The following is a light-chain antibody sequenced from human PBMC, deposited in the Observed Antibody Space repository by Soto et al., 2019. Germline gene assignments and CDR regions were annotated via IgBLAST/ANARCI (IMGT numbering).Light chain of an antibody. CDR2: DAS. Sequence: IQMTQSPSTMFASLVDSVTIKCRASQSISSWLAWYQQKPGKAPKLLIYDASSLESGVPSRFSGSGSGTEFTLTISSLQPDDFATYYCQQCFWHWTFGQGTKVEI. V-gene: IGKV1-5*01. CDR1: QSISSW. J-gene: IGKJ1*01. CDR3: QQCFWHWT.